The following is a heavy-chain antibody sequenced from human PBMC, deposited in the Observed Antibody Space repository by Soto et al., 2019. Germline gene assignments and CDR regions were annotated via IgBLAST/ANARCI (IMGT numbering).Heavy chain of an antibody. CDR1: GFTFRSFT. CDR2: ISSNSAYI. Sequence: GGSLRLSCAASGFTFRSFTMNWVRQAPGKGLEWVSTISSNSAYIYYTDALRGRFTTSRDNAKNSLHLQMNSLRAEDTAVYYCTRDASRDSSARGWFDPWGPGTLVTVSS. CDR3: TRDASRDSSARGWFDP. D-gene: IGHD6-13*01. J-gene: IGHJ5*02. V-gene: IGHV3-21*01.